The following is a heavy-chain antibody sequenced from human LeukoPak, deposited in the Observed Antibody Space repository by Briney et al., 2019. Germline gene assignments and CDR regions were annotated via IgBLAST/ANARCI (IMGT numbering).Heavy chain of an antibody. D-gene: IGHD6-13*01. CDR2: INPNSGGT. CDR1: GYTFTGYY. J-gene: IGHJ4*02. Sequence: ASVKVSCKASGYTFTGYYMHWVRQAPGQGLEWMGWINPNSGGTNYAQKFQGRVTMTRDTSISTAYMELSRLRSDDTAVYYRARGVSSSWYYFDYWGQGTLVTVSS. V-gene: IGHV1-2*02. CDR3: ARGVSSSWYYFDY.